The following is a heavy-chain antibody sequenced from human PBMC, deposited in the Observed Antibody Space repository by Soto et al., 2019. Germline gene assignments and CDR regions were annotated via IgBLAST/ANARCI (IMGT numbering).Heavy chain of an antibody. CDR1: GYTFTGYY. V-gene: IGHV1-2*04. D-gene: IGHD3-22*01. Sequence: ASVKVSCKASGYTFTGYYMHWVRQAPGQGLEWMGWINPNSGGTNYAQKFQGWVTMTRDTSISTAYMELSRLRSNDTAVYYCARQSITMIVVAEEAFDYWGQGTLVTVSS. CDR2: INPNSGGT. CDR3: ARQSITMIVVAEEAFDY. J-gene: IGHJ4*02.